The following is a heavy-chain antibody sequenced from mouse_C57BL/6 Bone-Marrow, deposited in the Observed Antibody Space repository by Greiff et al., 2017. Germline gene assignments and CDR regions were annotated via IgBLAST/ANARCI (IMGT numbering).Heavy chain of an antibody. D-gene: IGHD1-1*01. J-gene: IGHJ2*01. CDR2: IDPSDSET. Sequence: QVQLQQPGAELVRPGSSVKLSCKASGYTFTSYWMHWVKQRPIQGLEWIGNIDPSDSETHYNQKFKDKATLTVDKSSSTAYMQLSSLTSEDSAVYYCAREGFYGSSYWGQGTTLTVSS. V-gene: IGHV1-52*01. CDR1: GYTFTSYW. CDR3: AREGFYGSSY.